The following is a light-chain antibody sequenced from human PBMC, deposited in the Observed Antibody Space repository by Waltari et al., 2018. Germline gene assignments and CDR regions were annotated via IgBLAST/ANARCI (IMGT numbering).Light chain of an antibody. CDR2: DVT. V-gene: IGLV2-14*03. Sequence: QSALTQPASVSGTPGQSITISCSGTGRDIGGHKYVSWYQQHPGEAPKVIIYDVTSRPSGVSDRFSGSKSGNTAFLTISGLQAEDEADYYCSSYATTRVIFGGGTKVTVL. CDR3: SSYATTRVI. CDR1: GRDIGGHKY. J-gene: IGLJ2*01.